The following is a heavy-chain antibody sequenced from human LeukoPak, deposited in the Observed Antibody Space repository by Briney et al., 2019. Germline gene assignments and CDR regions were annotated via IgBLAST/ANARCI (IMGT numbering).Heavy chain of an antibody. CDR1: GGSISSYY. Sequence: PSETLSLTCTVSGGSISSYYWSWIRQPPGKGLEWIGYIYYSGSTNYNPSLKSRVTISVDTSKNQFSLKLSSVTAADTAVYYCARCYYYGSGSYQGYYGMDVWGQGTTVTVSS. D-gene: IGHD3-10*01. J-gene: IGHJ6*02. CDR3: ARCYYYGSGSYQGYYGMDV. CDR2: IYYSGST. V-gene: IGHV4-59*08.